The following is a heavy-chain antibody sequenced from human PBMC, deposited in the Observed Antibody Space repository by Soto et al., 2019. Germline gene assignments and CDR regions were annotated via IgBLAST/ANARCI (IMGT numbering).Heavy chain of an antibody. Sequence: EVLLVESGGGLVQPGGSLRLSCTASGLTFSSYEMNWVRQAPGKGLEWISYISTSGRTIFDAGSVKGRFTISRDNTRNTLFLQMDSLRPEDTAVYYCARQPAHVYEASPKWFDPWGQGTLVIVSS. V-gene: IGHV3-48*03. CDR1: GLTFSSYE. D-gene: IGHD3-16*01. CDR3: ARQPAHVYEASPKWFDP. J-gene: IGHJ5*02. CDR2: ISTSGRTI.